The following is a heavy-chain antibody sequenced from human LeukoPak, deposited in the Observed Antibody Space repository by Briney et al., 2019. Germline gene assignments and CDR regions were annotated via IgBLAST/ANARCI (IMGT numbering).Heavy chain of an antibody. D-gene: IGHD6-19*01. J-gene: IGHJ4*02. V-gene: IGHV4-59*01. CDR2: IYYSGST. CDR3: ARDSSGWYYFDY. Sequence: PSETLSLTCTVSGGSISSYYWSWLRQPPGKGLEWIGYIYYSGSTNYNPSLKSRVTISVDTSKNQFSLKLSSVTAADTAVYYCARDSSGWYYFDYWGQGTLVTVSS. CDR1: GGSISSYY.